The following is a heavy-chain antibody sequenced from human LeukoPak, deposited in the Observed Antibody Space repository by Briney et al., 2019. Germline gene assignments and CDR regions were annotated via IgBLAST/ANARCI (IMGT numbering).Heavy chain of an antibody. Sequence: GGSLRLSCAASGFTFSSYGMSWVRQAPGKGLEWVSYISISSTTIYYADSVKGRFTISRDNAKNSLYLQMNSLRAEDTAVYYCARNPTNYYDSSGYFDYWGQGTLVTVSS. CDR2: ISISSTTI. CDR1: GFTFSSYG. CDR3: ARNPTNYYDSSGYFDY. J-gene: IGHJ4*02. V-gene: IGHV3-48*01. D-gene: IGHD3-22*01.